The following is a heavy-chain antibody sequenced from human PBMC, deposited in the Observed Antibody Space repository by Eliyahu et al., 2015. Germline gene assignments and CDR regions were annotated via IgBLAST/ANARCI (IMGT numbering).Heavy chain of an antibody. D-gene: IGHD2-15*01. J-gene: IGHJ4*02. CDR2: MXXNSANT. CDR3: ARGAPGGYCSGGSCPYFDY. Sequence: QVQLVQSGAEVKKPGASVKVXCKASGYXFTSYDVXWVRQATGQGLEXMGWMXXNSANTGYAQKFQGRVTMTRNTSISTAYMELSSLRSEDTAVYYCARGAPGGYCSGGSCPYFDYWGQGTLVTVSS. V-gene: IGHV1-8*01. CDR1: GYXFTSYD.